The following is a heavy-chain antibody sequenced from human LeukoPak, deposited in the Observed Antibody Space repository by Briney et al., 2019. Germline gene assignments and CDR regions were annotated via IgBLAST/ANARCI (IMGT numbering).Heavy chain of an antibody. CDR2: IYSGDSDT. D-gene: IGHD1/OR15-1a*01. Sequence: GESLKISCKGSGYSFTSYWIGWARQMPGKGLEWMGIIYSGDSDTRYSPSFQGQVTISADKSINTAYLQWSSLKASDTGMYYCARRGERATIDFWGQGTLVTVSS. J-gene: IGHJ4*02. CDR3: ARRGERATIDF. CDR1: GYSFTSYW. V-gene: IGHV5-51*01.